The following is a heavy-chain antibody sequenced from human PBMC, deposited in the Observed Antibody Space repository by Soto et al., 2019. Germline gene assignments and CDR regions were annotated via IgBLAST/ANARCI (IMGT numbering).Heavy chain of an antibody. CDR2: IGTAGDT. J-gene: IGHJ4*02. CDR3: ARAIGPTLFDY. Sequence: PGGSLRLSCSASGFTFSSYDMHWVRQGPGKGLEWVSAIGTAGDTNYAGSVKGRFTISRENAKNSLYLQMNSLRAGDTAIYFCARAIGPTLFDYWGQGALVTXXS. D-gene: IGHD3-22*01. V-gene: IGHV3-13*04. CDR1: GFTFSSYD.